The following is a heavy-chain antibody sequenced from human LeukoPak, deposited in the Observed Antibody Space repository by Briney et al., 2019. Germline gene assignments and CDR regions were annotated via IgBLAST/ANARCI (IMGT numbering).Heavy chain of an antibody. Sequence: PGRSLRLSCAASGFTFDDYAMHWVRQAPGKGLEWVSGIRWNSGSIGYADSVKGRFTISRDNAKNSLYLQMNSLRAEDTALYYCAREHTYCSGGSCYFGWYFDLWGRGTLVTVSS. D-gene: IGHD2-15*01. V-gene: IGHV3-9*01. CDR2: IRWNSGSI. CDR3: AREHTYCSGGSCYFGWYFDL. J-gene: IGHJ2*01. CDR1: GFTFDDYA.